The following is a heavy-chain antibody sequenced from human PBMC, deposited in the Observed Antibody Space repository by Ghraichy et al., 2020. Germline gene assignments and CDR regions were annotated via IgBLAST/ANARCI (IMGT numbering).Heavy chain of an antibody. D-gene: IGHD1/OR15-1a*01. CDR1: GFTFSSYA. J-gene: IGHJ4*02. Sequence: LSLTCAASGFTFSSYAITWVRQAPGKGLEWVSSISGAGSTYYADSVKGRFTISRDNSKNTLFLELNSLRAEDTAVYYCAKDRTSWGPTFSDYWGQGTLVTVSS. CDR3: AKDRTSWGPTFSDY. CDR2: ISGAGST. V-gene: IGHV3-23*01.